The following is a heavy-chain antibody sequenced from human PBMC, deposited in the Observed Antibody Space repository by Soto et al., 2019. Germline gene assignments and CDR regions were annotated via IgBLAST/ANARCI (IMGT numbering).Heavy chain of an antibody. Sequence: QVQLQESGPGLVKPSETLSLTCTVSGGSISSCYWSWIRQPPGKGLEWIGYIYYSGSTNYNPSLKSRVTISVDTSKNQFSLKLSSVTAADTAVYYCARHSSQHGIGYCSGGSCYSLDYWGQGTLVTVSS. CDR3: ARHSSQHGIGYCSGGSCYSLDY. D-gene: IGHD2-15*01. CDR2: IYYSGST. V-gene: IGHV4-59*08. CDR1: GGSISSCY. J-gene: IGHJ4*02.